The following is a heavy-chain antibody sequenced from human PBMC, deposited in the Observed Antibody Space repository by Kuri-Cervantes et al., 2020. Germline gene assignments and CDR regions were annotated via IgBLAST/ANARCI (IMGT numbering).Heavy chain of an antibody. Sequence: GESLKISCAASGFTVSSNYMSWVRQAPGKGLEWVSVIYSGGSTYYADSVKGRFTISRDNSKNTLYLQMNSLRAEDTAVYYCASLSITIFGVETDAFDIWGQGTMVTVSS. D-gene: IGHD3-3*01. V-gene: IGHV3-53*05. CDR1: GFTVSSNY. CDR2: IYSGGST. CDR3: ASLSITIFGVETDAFDI. J-gene: IGHJ3*02.